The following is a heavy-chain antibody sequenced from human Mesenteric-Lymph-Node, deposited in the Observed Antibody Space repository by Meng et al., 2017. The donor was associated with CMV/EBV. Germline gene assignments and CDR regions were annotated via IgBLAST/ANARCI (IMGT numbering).Heavy chain of an antibody. Sequence: GESLKISCAASGFTFSSYEMNWVRQAPGKGLQWVSYISSSGSTMFYADSVKGRFTISRDNAKNLLYLQINSLRAEDTALYYCARLDSSAFYYGYWGQGTLVTSPQ. CDR2: ISSSGSTM. CDR1: GFTFSSYE. D-gene: IGHD3-22*01. CDR3: ARLDSSAFYYGY. J-gene: IGHJ4*02. V-gene: IGHV3-48*03.